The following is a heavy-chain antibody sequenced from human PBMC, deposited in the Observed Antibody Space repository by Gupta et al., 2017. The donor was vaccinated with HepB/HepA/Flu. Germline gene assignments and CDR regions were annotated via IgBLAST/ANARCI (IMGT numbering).Heavy chain of an antibody. V-gene: IGHV3-23*01. CDR3: AKVAYSSSSSDPCYYYYYGMDV. Sequence: EVQLLESGGGLVQPGGSLRLSCAASGFTFSSYAMSWVRQAPGKGLEWVSAISGSGGSTYYADSVKGRFTISRDNSKNTLYLQMNSLRAEDTAVYYCAKVAYSSSSSDPCYYYYYGMDVWGQGTTVTVSS. J-gene: IGHJ6*02. D-gene: IGHD6-6*01. CDR2: ISGSGGST. CDR1: GFTFSSYA.